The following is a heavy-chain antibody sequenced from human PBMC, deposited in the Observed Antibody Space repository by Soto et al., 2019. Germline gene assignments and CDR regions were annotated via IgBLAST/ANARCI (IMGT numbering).Heavy chain of an antibody. Sequence: ASVKVSCKTSGFTFTHYGIRWVRQAPGQGVEWMGWISAYNGATNYAQKFRDRLTMTTDASTSTAYMDLRSLRSDDTAVYFCSRASIARNWDYWGQGTLVTVSS. CDR1: GFTFTHYG. V-gene: IGHV1-18*01. CDR2: ISAYNGAT. D-gene: IGHD1-1*01. J-gene: IGHJ4*02. CDR3: SRASIARNWDY.